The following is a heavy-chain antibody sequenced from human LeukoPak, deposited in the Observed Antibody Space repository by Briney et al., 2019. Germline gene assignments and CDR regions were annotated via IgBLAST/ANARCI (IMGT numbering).Heavy chain of an antibody. J-gene: IGHJ3*02. D-gene: IGHD4-23*01. Sequence: SETLSLTCTVSGGSISSYYWTWIRQPPGKGLEWIGSIYYSGSTYYNPSLKSRVTISVDTSKNQFSLKLSSVTAADTAVYYCASEDGGNSGGDAFDIWGQGTMVTVSS. CDR3: ASEDGGNSGGDAFDI. CDR2: IYYSGST. CDR1: GGSISSYY. V-gene: IGHV4-39*07.